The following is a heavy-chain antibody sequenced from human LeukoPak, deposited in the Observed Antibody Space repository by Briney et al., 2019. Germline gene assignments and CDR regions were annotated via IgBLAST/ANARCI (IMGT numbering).Heavy chain of an antibody. CDR1: GFTFSSYS. CDR3: ASGDTAMVTYYYYYYGMDV. J-gene: IGHJ6*02. V-gene: IGHV3-21*01. Sequence: PGGSLRLSCAASGFTFSSYSMNWVRQAPGKGLEWVSSISSSSSYIYYADSVKGRFTISRDNAENSLYLQMNSLRAEDTAVYYCASGDTAMVTYYYYYYGMDVWGQGTTVTVSS. CDR2: ISSSSSYI. D-gene: IGHD5-18*01.